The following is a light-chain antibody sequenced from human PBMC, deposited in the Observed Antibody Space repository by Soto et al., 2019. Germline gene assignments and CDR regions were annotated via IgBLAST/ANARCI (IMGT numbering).Light chain of an antibody. V-gene: IGKV1-39*01. CDR1: QSISRN. Sequence: DIQMTQSPSSLSASVGDRVTITCRASQSISRNLNWYQHKPGKAPKLRIYAASSLQNGVPSRFSGSGSGTDFTLSISSLQPEDFATYYCQQSYTTVSITFGQGTRLEIK. CDR2: AAS. CDR3: QQSYTTVSIT. J-gene: IGKJ5*01.